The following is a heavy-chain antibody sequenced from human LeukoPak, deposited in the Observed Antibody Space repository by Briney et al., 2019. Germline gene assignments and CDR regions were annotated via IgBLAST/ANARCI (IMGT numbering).Heavy chain of an antibody. J-gene: IGHJ4*02. V-gene: IGHV3-33*06. CDR2: IWYDGSNK. D-gene: IGHD5-24*01. Sequence: GRSLRLSCAASGFTFSSYGMHWVRQAPGKGLEWVAVIWYDGSNKYYADSVKGRFTISRDNSKNTLYLQMNSLRAEDTAVYYCAKGAEIATVYFDYWGQGTLVTVSS. CDR3: AKGAEIATVYFDY. CDR1: GFTFSSYG.